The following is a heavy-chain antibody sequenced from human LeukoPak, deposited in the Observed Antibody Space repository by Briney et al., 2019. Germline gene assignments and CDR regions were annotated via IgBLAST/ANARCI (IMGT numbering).Heavy chain of an antibody. D-gene: IGHD5-12*01. Sequence: GGSLRLSCAASGFTFSSYSMNWVRQAPGKGLEWVSSISSSSSYIYYADSVKGRFTISRDSAKNSLYLQMNSLRAEDTAVYYCARAGREMATIPPDYWGQGTLVTVSS. CDR1: GFTFSSYS. J-gene: IGHJ4*02. CDR2: ISSSSSYI. CDR3: ARAGREMATIPPDY. V-gene: IGHV3-21*01.